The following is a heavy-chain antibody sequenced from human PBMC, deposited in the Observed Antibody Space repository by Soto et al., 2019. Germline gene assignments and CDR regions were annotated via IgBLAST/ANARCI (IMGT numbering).Heavy chain of an antibody. D-gene: IGHD3-3*01. CDR3: ARVRGYDFWSGYYNGDY. CDR1: GGSISSGLYY. J-gene: IGHJ4*02. V-gene: IGHV4-31*03. CDR2: IYYSGST. Sequence: QVQLQESGPGLVKPSQTLSLTCTVSGGSISSGLYYWSWIRQHPGKGLEWIGYIYYSGSTYYNPSLKSRVTMSLDTSKSQFSLKLSSVTAADTALYYCARVRGYDFWSGYYNGDYWGQGTLVTVSS.